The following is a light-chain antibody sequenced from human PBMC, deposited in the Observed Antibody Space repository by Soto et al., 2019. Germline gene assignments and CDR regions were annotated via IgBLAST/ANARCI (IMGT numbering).Light chain of an antibody. CDR3: QQRSNWPRT. J-gene: IGKJ1*01. V-gene: IGKV3D-20*02. CDR2: SAS. Sequence: ESVLTQSPGTLSLSPGERATLSCSASQSVSNNFLAWYHQRSGQAPRLLIYSASRRATGIPDRFTGSGSGTDFTLTINRVEPEDFAVYYCQQRSNWPRTFGQGTRWIS. CDR1: QSVSNNF.